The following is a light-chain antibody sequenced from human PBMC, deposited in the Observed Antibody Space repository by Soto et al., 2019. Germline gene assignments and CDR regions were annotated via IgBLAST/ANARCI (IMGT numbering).Light chain of an antibody. J-gene: IGKJ1*01. Sequence: EIVMTQSPATLSVSPGERATLSCRASQSVSGNLAWYQQKPGQAPRLLIYGASTRTTGIPARFSGSGFGTEFTLTISSLQSEDFAVYYCQQYNNWPPTFGQGTKVEIK. CDR2: GAS. V-gene: IGKV3D-15*01. CDR3: QQYNNWPPT. CDR1: QSVSGN.